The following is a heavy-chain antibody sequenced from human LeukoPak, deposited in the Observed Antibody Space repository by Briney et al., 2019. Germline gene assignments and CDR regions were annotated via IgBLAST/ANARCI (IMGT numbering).Heavy chain of an antibody. CDR1: GYTFTSYG. CDR3: PRGGSGSWYFYYYYYMDV. CDR2: ISAYNGNT. J-gene: IGHJ6*03. D-gene: IGHD6-13*01. V-gene: IGHV1-18*01. Sequence: ASVKVSCKASGYTFTSYGISWVRQAPGQRLEWMGWISAYNGNTNYAQKLKGRVTMATDTSTSTAYRERSRLRPEETAVCYCPRGGSGSWYFYYYYYMDVWGKGTTVTVSS.